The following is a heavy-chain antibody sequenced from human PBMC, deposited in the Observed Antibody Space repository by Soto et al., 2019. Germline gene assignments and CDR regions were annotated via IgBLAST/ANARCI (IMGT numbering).Heavy chain of an antibody. CDR2: ISSSSSYI. Sequence: ESGGGLVKPGGSLRLSCAASGFTFSSYSMNWVRQAPGKGLEWVSSISSSSSYIYYADSVKGRFTISRDNAKNSLYLQMNSLRAEDTAVYYCARDGYCSSTSCYYELYYYYYMDVWGKGTTVTVSS. CDR1: GFTFSSYS. D-gene: IGHD2-2*03. CDR3: ARDGYCSSTSCYYELYYYYYMDV. J-gene: IGHJ6*03. V-gene: IGHV3-21*01.